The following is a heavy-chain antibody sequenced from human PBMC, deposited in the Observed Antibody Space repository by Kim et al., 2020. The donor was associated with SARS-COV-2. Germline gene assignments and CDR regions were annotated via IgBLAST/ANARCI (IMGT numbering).Heavy chain of an antibody. J-gene: IGHJ4*02. Sequence: GGSLRLSCVASGFNFNNYWMHWVRQAPGKGLVWVSRIYLDGSSADYADSVKGRFIISRDNAKNTLYLQMNDLKAEDTAVYFCARPSAAGMSSLSVWGQGTLVTGSS. CDR2: IYLDGSSA. CDR1: GFNFNNYW. V-gene: IGHV3-74*01. CDR3: ARPSAAGMSSLSV. D-gene: IGHD6-13*01.